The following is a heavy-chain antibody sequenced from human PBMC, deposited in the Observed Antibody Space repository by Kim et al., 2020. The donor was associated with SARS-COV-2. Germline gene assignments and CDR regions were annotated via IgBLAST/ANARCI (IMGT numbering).Heavy chain of an antibody. V-gene: IGHV1-18*01. CDR2: YNGAT. D-gene: IGHD3-10*01. J-gene: IGHJ5*02. Sequence: YNGATDYAQELQGRVTMTTDTSTSTAYMEVRSLRSDDTAVYFCARGIIMTTWGQGTLVTVSS. CDR3: ARGIIMTT.